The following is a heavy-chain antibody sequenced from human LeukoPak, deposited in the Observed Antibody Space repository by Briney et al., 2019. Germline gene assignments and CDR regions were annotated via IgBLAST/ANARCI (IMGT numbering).Heavy chain of an antibody. V-gene: IGHV4-39*07. D-gene: IGHD1-1*01. J-gene: IGHJ5*02. CDR1: GGSISSSSYY. CDR2: INHSGST. CDR3: ARRKGYVGWFDP. Sequence: SETLSLTCTVSGGSISSSSYYWGWIRQPPGKGLEWIGEINHSGSTNYNPSLKSRVTISVDTSKNQFSLKLSSVTAADTAVYYCARRKGYVGWFDPWGQGTLVTVSS.